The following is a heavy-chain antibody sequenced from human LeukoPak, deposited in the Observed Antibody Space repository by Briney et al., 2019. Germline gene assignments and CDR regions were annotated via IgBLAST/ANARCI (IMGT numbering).Heavy chain of an antibody. CDR3: CSGTYYSDY. V-gene: IGHV3-48*03. CDR1: GFTFSSYE. D-gene: IGHD3-10*02. J-gene: IGHJ4*01. CDR2: ISSSGSTI. Sequence: GGSLRLSCAASGFTFSSYEMNWVRQAPGKGLEWVSYISSSGSTIYYADSVKGRFTISRDNAKNSLYLEMNSLRAEDTAVYYCCSGTYYSDYWGQGTLVTVSS.